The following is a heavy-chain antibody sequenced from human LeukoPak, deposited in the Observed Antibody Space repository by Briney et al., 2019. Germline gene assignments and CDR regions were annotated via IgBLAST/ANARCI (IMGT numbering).Heavy chain of an antibody. CDR1: GFPFSKVR. CDR3: STDLSY. J-gene: IGHJ4*02. CDR2: IKTKSDGGTT. V-gene: IGHV3-15*01. Sequence: GGSLRLSCAASGFPFSKVRTTWARQARGKGLEWIGHIKTKSDGGTTEYAAPVKDRFIISRDDSRSTVFLQMNNLETEDTGLYYCSTDLSYWGQGILVTVSS.